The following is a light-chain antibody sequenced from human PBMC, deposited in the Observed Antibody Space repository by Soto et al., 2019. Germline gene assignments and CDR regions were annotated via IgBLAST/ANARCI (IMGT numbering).Light chain of an antibody. Sequence: EVLLTQSPGTLSLSPGERATLSCRASQSVSSSYLAWYQQKPGQAPRLLMYGTSNRATGIPARFSGSGSGTDFTLTISSLEPEDFAVYYCQQRSNWPITFGQGTRLEIK. J-gene: IGKJ5*01. V-gene: IGKV3D-20*02. CDR1: QSVSSSY. CDR2: GTS. CDR3: QQRSNWPIT.